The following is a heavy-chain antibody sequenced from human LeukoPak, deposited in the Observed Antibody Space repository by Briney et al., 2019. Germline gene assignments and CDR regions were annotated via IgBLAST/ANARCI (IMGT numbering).Heavy chain of an antibody. Sequence: SETLSLTCTVSGVSISRGDYYWSWIRQSPGKGLEWIGYIYYSGTTYYNPSLKSRVTISLDTSKNQFSLKLSSVTAADTAVYYCARDPTTVTTSSFDIWGQGTMVTVSS. J-gene: IGHJ3*02. CDR2: IYYSGTT. CDR1: GVSISRGDYY. D-gene: IGHD4-17*01. V-gene: IGHV4-30-4*01. CDR3: ARDPTTVTTSSFDI.